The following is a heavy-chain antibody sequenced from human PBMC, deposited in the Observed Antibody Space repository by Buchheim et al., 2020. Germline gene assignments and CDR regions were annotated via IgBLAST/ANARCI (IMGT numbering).Heavy chain of an antibody. Sequence: EVQLVESGGGLVQPGGSLRLSCAASGFTFSSYGMNWVRQAPGKGLEWVSYISYSSTTIYYADSVKGRFTISRDNAKNSLSLQMNSLRDDDTAVYYCARRYCSGGDCYSDYWGQGTL. D-gene: IGHD2-15*01. V-gene: IGHV3-48*02. CDR1: GFTFSSYG. J-gene: IGHJ4*02. CDR3: ARRYCSGGDCYSDY. CDR2: ISYSSTTI.